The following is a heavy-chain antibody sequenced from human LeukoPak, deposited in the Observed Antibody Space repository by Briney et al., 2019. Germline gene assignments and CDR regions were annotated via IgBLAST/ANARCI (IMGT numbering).Heavy chain of an antibody. D-gene: IGHD3-22*01. CDR1: GFTFSSYW. CDR3: ARDSFILDSSGYYNYFDY. V-gene: IGHV3-7*01. J-gene: IGHJ4*02. Sequence: GGSLRLSCAASGFTFSSYWMSWVRQAPGKGLEWVANIKQDGSEKYYVDSVKGRFTISRDNAKNSLYLQMNSLRAEDTAVYYCARDSFILDSSGYYNYFDYWGQGTLVTVSS. CDR2: IKQDGSEK.